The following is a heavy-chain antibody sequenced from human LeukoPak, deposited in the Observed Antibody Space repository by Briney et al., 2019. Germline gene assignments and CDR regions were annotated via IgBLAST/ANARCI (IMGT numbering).Heavy chain of an antibody. D-gene: IGHD6-19*01. CDR3: ARGLDLYSSGWFYFDY. V-gene: IGHV3-66*01. J-gene: IGHJ4*02. Sequence: GGSLRLSCAASGITFSSYSMSWVRQAPGKGLEWVSVIYSGGSTYYADSVKGRFTISRDNSKNTLYLQMNSLRAEDTAVYYCARGLDLYSSGWFYFDYWGQGTLVTVSS. CDR1: GITFSSYS. CDR2: IYSGGST.